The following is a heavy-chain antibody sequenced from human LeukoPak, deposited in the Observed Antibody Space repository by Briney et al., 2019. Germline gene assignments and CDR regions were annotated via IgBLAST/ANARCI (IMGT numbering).Heavy chain of an antibody. CDR1: GFTFSSYG. Sequence: GRSLRLSCAASGFTFSSYGMHWVRQAPGKGLEWVALIWYEGNNKKYADSVKGRITISRDNSKNTLYLEMNSLRADDTAVYYCARGWGSSVYASAFDIWGQGTMVTISS. CDR3: ARGWGSSVYASAFDI. J-gene: IGHJ3*02. D-gene: IGHD3-22*01. CDR2: IWYEGNNK. V-gene: IGHV3-33*08.